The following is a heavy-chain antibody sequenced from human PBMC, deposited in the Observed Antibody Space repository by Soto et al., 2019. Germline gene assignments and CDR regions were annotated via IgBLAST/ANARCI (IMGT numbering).Heavy chain of an antibody. D-gene: IGHD3-9*01. CDR1: GFTFSSYA. CDR2: ISGSGGST. V-gene: IGHV3-23*01. CDR3: TKGIYYDILTGYHNVAY. Sequence: GGSLRLSCAASGFTFSSYAMSWVRQAPGKGLEWVSAISGSGGSTYYADSVKGRFTISRDNSKNTLYLQMNSLRAEDTAVYYCTKGIYYDILTGYHNVAYWGQGALVTVSS. J-gene: IGHJ4*02.